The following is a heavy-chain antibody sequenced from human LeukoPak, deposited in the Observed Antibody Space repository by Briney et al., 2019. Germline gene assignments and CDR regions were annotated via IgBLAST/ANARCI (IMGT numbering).Heavy chain of an antibody. V-gene: IGHV3-21*01. CDR3: ARGLTHCSSTSCHYYYMDV. D-gene: IGHD2-2*01. CDR2: ISSSSSYI. J-gene: IGHJ6*03. Sequence: GGSLRLSCEASGFIFSSFWMNWVRQAPGKGLEWVSSISSSSSYIYYADSVKGRFTISRDNAKNSLYLQMNSLRAEDTAVYYCARGLTHCSSTSCHYYYMDVWGKGTTVTVSS. CDR1: GFIFSSFW.